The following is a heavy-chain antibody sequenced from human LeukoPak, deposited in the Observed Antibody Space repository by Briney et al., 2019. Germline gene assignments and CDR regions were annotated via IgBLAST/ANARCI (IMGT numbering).Heavy chain of an antibody. D-gene: IGHD6-19*01. Sequence: ASVKVSCKASGYTFTNYAIHWVRQAPGQRLEWMGWINAGIGNTKYSQKFQDRVTITKDTSANTVYMELTSLRYEDTAVSYCARLAIAVVGMDVWGQGTTVTVSS. J-gene: IGHJ6*02. CDR3: ARLAIAVVGMDV. CDR2: INAGIGNT. V-gene: IGHV1-3*01. CDR1: GYTFTNYA.